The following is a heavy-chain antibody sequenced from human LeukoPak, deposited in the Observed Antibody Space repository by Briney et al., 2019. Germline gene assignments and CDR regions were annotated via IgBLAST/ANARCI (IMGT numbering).Heavy chain of an antibody. Sequence: ASVKVSCKVSGYTLTELSMHWVRQAPGKGLEWVRGFDPEDGETIYAQKFQGRVTMTEDTSTDTDYMELSSLRSEDTAVYYCATDRGYYDSSGYCHWGQGTLVTVSS. CDR2: FDPEDGET. CDR1: GYTLTELS. D-gene: IGHD3-22*01. V-gene: IGHV1-24*01. J-gene: IGHJ4*02. CDR3: ATDRGYYDSSGYCH.